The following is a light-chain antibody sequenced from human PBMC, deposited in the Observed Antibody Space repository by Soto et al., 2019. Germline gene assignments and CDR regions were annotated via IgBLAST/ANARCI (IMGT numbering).Light chain of an antibody. Sequence: DIVMTQSPDSLTLSPGERATLSCRASQSVSNDFLAWYQQKPGQPPRLLIYGASTRAIGIAARFTGSGSGTEFTLTIGSLQSEDFAVYYCQQYHKWPPFTFGGGTKVDIK. CDR2: GAS. CDR3: QQYHKWPPFT. CDR1: QSVSNDF. J-gene: IGKJ4*01. V-gene: IGKV3-15*01.